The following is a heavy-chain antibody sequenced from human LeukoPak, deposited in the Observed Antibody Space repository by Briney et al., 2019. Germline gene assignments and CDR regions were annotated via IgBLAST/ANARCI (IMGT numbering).Heavy chain of an antibody. V-gene: IGHV3-23*01. CDR3: AKVTFEGVDP. CDR1: GFTFRSYV. J-gene: IGHJ5*02. D-gene: IGHD2/OR15-2a*01. CDR2: ISGSGGRT. Sequence: GGSLRLSCAASGFTFRSYVMSWVRQAPGKGLEWASGISGSGGRTFYADSVKGRFIISRDNSKNTLDLQMNSLRAEDTAVYYCAKVTFEGVDPWGQGTLVTVSS.